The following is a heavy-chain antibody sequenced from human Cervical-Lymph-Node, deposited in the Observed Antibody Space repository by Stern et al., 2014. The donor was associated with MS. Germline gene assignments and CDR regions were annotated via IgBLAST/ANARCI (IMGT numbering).Heavy chain of an antibody. CDR1: GYTFTSYY. CDR2: INPSGGST. Sequence: VQLEESGAEVKKPGASVKVSCKASGYTFTSYYMHWVRQAPGRGLEWMGIINPSGGSTRYAQKFQGRVTMTRDTSTSTVYMELSSLRSEDTAVYYCARDLGRGYFDYWGQGTLVTVSS. CDR3: ARDLGRGYFDY. J-gene: IGHJ4*02. V-gene: IGHV1-46*01.